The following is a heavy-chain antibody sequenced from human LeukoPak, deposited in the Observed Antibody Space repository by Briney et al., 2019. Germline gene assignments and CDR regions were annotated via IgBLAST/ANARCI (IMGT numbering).Heavy chain of an antibody. V-gene: IGHV4-61*01. CDR1: GGSVSSGSYY. D-gene: IGHD3-22*01. Sequence: PSETLSLTCTVSGGSVSSGSYYWSWIRQPPGKGLEWIGHLHYSGRINSNPSLKSRVTISVDTSKNQFSLKLRSVTAADTAVYYCASSSSDYYYLPGYWGQGALVTVSS. CDR3: ASSSSDYYYLPGY. J-gene: IGHJ4*02. CDR2: LHYSGRI.